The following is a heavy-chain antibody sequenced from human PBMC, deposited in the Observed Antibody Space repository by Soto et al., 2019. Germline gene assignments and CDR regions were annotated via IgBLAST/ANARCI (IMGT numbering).Heavy chain of an antibody. CDR3: ASVEKWEPGAAFDI. Sequence: QVPLVQSGAEVKKPGSSVKVSCKASGGTFSSYAISWVRQAPGQGLEWMGGIIPIFGTANYAQKFQGRVTITADESTSTADMELSSLRSEDTAVYYCASVEKWEPGAAFDIWGQGTMVTVSS. CDR2: IIPIFGTA. CDR1: GGTFSSYA. V-gene: IGHV1-69*01. D-gene: IGHD1-26*01. J-gene: IGHJ3*02.